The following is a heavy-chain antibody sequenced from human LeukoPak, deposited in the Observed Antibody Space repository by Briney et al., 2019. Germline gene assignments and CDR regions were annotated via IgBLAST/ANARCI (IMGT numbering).Heavy chain of an antibody. CDR2: IGYDGSKI. D-gene: IGHD6-25*01. J-gene: IGHJ3*02. Sequence: GGSLRLSCAASGFTFSRSGMHWVRQAPGKGLEWVTFIGYDGSKIYYADSVKGRFTISRDNSRNTLYLQMNSLRAEDTAVYYCAKDLILAAPNAFDIWGQGTMVTVSS. CDR1: GFTFSRSG. CDR3: AKDLILAAPNAFDI. V-gene: IGHV3-30*02.